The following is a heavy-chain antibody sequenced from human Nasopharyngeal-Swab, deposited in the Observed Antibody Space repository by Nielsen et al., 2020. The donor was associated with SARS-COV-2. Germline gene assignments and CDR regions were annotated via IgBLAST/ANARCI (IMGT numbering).Heavy chain of an antibody. CDR2: LSWNSVSI. CDR3: AKGIAAAGSRCLDY. CDR1: GFTFDDYA. D-gene: IGHD6-13*01. Sequence: SLKISCAASGFTFDDYAMHWVRQAPGKGLDWVSGLSWNSVSIGYADSVKGRFTISRDNAKNSLYLQMNSLRAEDTALYYCAKGIAAAGSRCLDYWGQGTLVTVSS. V-gene: IGHV3-9*01. J-gene: IGHJ4*02.